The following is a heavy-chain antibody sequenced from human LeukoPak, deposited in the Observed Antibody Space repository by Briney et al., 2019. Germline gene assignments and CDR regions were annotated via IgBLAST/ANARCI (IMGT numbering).Heavy chain of an antibody. J-gene: IGHJ6*03. CDR1: GGSISSYY. V-gene: IGHV4-4*07. D-gene: IGHD4/OR15-4a*01. CDR2: IYTSGST. CDR3: ARLTTVLTRGYYYYYMDV. Sequence: SETLSLTCTVSGGSISSYYWSWIRQPAGKGLEWIGRIYTSGSTNYNPSLKSRVTMSVDTSKKQFSLKLSSVTAADTAVYYCARLTTVLTRGYYYYYMDVWGKGTTVTVSS.